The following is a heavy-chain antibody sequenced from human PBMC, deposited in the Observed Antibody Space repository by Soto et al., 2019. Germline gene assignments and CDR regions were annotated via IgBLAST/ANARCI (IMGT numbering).Heavy chain of an antibody. J-gene: IGHJ6*02. CDR2: IIPIFCTT. Sequence: QVQLVQSGAEVKKPGSSVKVSCEASGGTFNSHAISWVRQAPGQGLEWMGGIIPIFCTTNYAQKFQGRLTIPADEPTRTAYMEVSGLRSDDTAVYYCARPYSSSLENSYYYAVDVWGQGTTVTVSS. V-gene: IGHV1-69*12. CDR3: ARPYSSSLENSYYYAVDV. D-gene: IGHD6-13*01. CDR1: GGTFNSHA.